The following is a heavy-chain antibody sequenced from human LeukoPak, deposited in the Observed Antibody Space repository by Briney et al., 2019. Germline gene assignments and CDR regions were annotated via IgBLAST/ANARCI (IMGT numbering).Heavy chain of an antibody. J-gene: IGHJ4*02. CDR3: AKADGSMTGSCFDY. CDR2: ISDSGGTT. Sequence: WGSLRLSCAASGFTFDDYAMNWVRQAPGKGLEWVSTISDSGGTTYYADSVKGRFTISRDNSKNTLYLQINSLRVEDTAIYYCAKADGSMTGSCFDYWGQGTLVTVSS. V-gene: IGHV3-23*01. D-gene: IGHD1-14*01. CDR1: GFTFDDYA.